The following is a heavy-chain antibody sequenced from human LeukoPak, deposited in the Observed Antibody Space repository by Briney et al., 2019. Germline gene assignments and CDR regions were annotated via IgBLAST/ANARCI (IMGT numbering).Heavy chain of an antibody. CDR1: GFTFSTYW. CDR3: AKDRGGSYFDFDY. J-gene: IGHJ4*02. D-gene: IGHD1-26*01. V-gene: IGHV3-74*01. Sequence: PGGSLRLSCAASGFTFSTYWMHWVRQAPGKGLVWVSRISSDGRSTNYADSVKGRFTISRDNAKNTLYLQMNSLRAEDTAVYYCAKDRGGSYFDFDYWGRGTLVTVSS. CDR2: ISSDGRST.